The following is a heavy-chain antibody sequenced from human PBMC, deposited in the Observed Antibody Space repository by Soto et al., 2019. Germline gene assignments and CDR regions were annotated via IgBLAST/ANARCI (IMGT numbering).Heavy chain of an antibody. CDR1: GYTFTSYG. J-gene: IGHJ3*02. CDR2: ISAYNGNT. V-gene: IGHV1-18*01. Sequence: GASVKVYCKASGYTFTSYGISLVRQAPGQGLEWMGWISAYNGNTNYAQKLQGRVTMTTDTSTSTAYMELRSLRSDDTAVYYCARDRCSGGSCYSASDDAFDIWGQGTMVTVSS. CDR3: ARDRCSGGSCYSASDDAFDI. D-gene: IGHD2-15*01.